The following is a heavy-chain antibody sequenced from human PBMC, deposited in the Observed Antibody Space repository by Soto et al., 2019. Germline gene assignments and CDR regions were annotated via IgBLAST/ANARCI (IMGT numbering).Heavy chain of an antibody. V-gene: IGHV3-15*01. CDR1: GFTFSNAW. CDR2: IKSKTDGGTT. J-gene: IGHJ4*02. CDR3: TTATPRVLMVLTQARDDY. D-gene: IGHD2-8*01. Sequence: GGSLRLSCAASGFTFSNAWMSWVRQAPGKGLEWVGRIKSKTDGGTTDYAAPVKGRFTISRDDSKNTLYLQMNSLKTEDTAVYYCTTATPRVLMVLTQARDDYWGQGTLVTVSS.